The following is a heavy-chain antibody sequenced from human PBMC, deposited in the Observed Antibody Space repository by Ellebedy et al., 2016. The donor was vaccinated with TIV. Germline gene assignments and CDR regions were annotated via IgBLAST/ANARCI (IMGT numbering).Heavy chain of an antibody. D-gene: IGHD1-26*01. CDR3: ARDRSASGTYYGLDY. V-gene: IGHV4-34*01. CDR2: IDQSEGT. J-gene: IGHJ4*02. Sequence: MPSETLSLTCAVYGGSFSNHHWSWIRQPPGKGLEWIGEIDQSEGTSYNPSLKSRVTISLDTSKTQFSLKLRSVTAADTAVYYCARDRSASGTYYGLDYWGQGTLVTVSS. CDR1: GGSFSNHH.